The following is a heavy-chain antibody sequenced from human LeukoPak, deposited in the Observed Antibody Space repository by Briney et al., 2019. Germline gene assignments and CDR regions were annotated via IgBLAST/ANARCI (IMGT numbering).Heavy chain of an antibody. CDR1: GGSISSYY. CDR2: IYYSGST. J-gene: IGHJ5*02. CDR3: ARGRSYFWFDP. V-gene: IGHV4-59*01. Sequence: ETLSLTCTVSGGSISSYYWSWIRQPPGKGLEWIGYIYYSGSTNYNPSLKSRVTISVDTSKNQFSLKLSSVAAADTAVYFCARGRSYFWFDPWGQGTLVTVSS. D-gene: IGHD1-26*01.